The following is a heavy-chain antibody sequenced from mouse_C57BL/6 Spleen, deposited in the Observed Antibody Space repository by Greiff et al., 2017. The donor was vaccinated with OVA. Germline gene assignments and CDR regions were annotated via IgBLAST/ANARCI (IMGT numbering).Heavy chain of an antibody. Sequence: EVQLVESGGDLVKPGGSLKLSCAASGFTFSSYGMSWVRQTPDKRLEWVATISSGGSYTYYPDSVKGRFTFPRDNASNTLYLQMSSLKSEDTAMDYCAGHIGGGNSYWYVDGWGTGTTVTVSS. D-gene: IGHD2-1*01. CDR1: GFTFSSYG. CDR2: ISSGGSYT. J-gene: IGHJ1*03. V-gene: IGHV5-6*01. CDR3: AGHIGGGNSYWYVDG.